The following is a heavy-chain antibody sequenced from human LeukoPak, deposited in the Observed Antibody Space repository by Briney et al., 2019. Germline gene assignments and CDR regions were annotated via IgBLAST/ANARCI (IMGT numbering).Heavy chain of an antibody. J-gene: IGHJ2*01. V-gene: IGHV4-34*01. CDR2: INHSGST. D-gene: IGHD3-3*01. Sequence: SETLSLTCAVYGGSFSGYYWSWIRQPPGEGLEWIGEINHSGSTNYNPSLKSRVTISVDTSKNQFSLKLSSVTAADTAVYYCARNDFGYFDLWGRGTLVTVSS. CDR3: ARNDFGYFDL. CDR1: GGSFSGYY.